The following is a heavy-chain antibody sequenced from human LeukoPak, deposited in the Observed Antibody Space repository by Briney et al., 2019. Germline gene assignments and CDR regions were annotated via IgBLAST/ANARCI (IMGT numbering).Heavy chain of an antibody. CDR2: INHSGST. CDR1: GGSISSYY. J-gene: IGHJ4*02. CDR3: ARTGGNGYYFDY. Sequence: PSETLSLTCTVSGGSISSYYWSWIRQPPGKGLEWIGEINHSGSTNYNPSLKSRVTISVDTSKNQFSLKLSPVTAADTAVYYCARTGGNGYYFDYWGQGTLVTVSS. V-gene: IGHV4-34*01. D-gene: IGHD4-23*01.